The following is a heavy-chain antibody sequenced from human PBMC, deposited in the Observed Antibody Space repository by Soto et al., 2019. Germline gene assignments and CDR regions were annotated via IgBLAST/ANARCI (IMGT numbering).Heavy chain of an antibody. Sequence: EVQLVESGGGLVQPGRSLRLSCAASGFTFDDYAMHWVRQAPGKGLEWVSGFSWNSGSIGYADSVKGRFTISRDNAKNSLYLQMNSLRAEDTALYYCAKAGFWSGYYSLVDYWGQGTLVTVSS. D-gene: IGHD3-3*01. J-gene: IGHJ4*02. CDR2: FSWNSGSI. CDR3: AKAGFWSGYYSLVDY. V-gene: IGHV3-9*01. CDR1: GFTFDDYA.